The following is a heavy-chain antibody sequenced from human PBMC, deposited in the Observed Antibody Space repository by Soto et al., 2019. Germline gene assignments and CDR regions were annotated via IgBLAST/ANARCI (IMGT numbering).Heavy chain of an antibody. Sequence: QVQLQESGPGLVKPSQTLSLTYTVSGGSISSGGYYWSWIRQHPGKGLEWIGYIYYSGSTYYNPSLKSRVTISVDTSKNQFSLKLSSVTAADTAVYYCARDYHYDFWSGYYSYYYGMDVWGQGTTVTVSS. CDR3: ARDYHYDFWSGYYSYYYGMDV. D-gene: IGHD3-3*01. V-gene: IGHV4-31*03. CDR1: GGSISSGGYY. J-gene: IGHJ6*02. CDR2: IYYSGST.